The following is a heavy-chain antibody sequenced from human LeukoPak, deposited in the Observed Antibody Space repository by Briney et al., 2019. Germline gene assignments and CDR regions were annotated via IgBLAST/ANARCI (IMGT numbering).Heavy chain of an antibody. CDR1: GFTFSSYS. J-gene: IGHJ4*02. CDR2: ISSSSSYI. D-gene: IGHD2-15*01. V-gene: IGHV3-21*01. CDR3: ARDPYCSGGSCPFDY. Sequence: GGSLRLSCAASGFTFSSYSTNWVRQAPGKGLEWVSSISSSSSYIYYADSVKGRFTISRDNAKNSLYLQMNSLRAEDTAVYYCARDPYCSGGSCPFDYWGQGTLVTVSS.